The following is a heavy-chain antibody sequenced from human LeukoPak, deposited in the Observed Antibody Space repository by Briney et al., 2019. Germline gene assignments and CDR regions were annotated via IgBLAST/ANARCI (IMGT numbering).Heavy chain of an antibody. CDR3: AATYYDFWSGYYYYFDY. J-gene: IGHJ4*02. CDR2: IYYSGST. Sequence: SETLSLTCTVSGGSISSGDYYWSWIRQPPGKGLEWIGYIYYSGSTYYNPSLKSRVTISVDTSKNQFSLKLSSVTAADTAVYYCAATYYDFWSGYYYYFDYWGQGTLVTVSS. V-gene: IGHV4-30-4*02. D-gene: IGHD3-3*01. CDR1: GGSISSGDYY.